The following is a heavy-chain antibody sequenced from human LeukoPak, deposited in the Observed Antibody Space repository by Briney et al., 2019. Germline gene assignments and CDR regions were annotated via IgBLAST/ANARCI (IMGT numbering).Heavy chain of an antibody. CDR3: ARDRVLTGYLDY. CDR1: GFTFSSYA. V-gene: IGHV3-23*01. Sequence: PGGSLRLSCAASGFTFSSYAMSWVRQAPGKGLEWVSAISGSGGSTYYADSVKGRFTISRDNSRNTLYLQMNSLRAEDTAVYYCARDRVLTGYLDYWGQGTLVTVSS. CDR2: ISGSGGST. D-gene: IGHD3-9*01. J-gene: IGHJ4*02.